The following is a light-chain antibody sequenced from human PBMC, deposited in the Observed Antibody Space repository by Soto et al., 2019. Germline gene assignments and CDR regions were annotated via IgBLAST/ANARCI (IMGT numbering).Light chain of an antibody. V-gene: IGLV1-51*02. CDR2: END. J-gene: IGLJ1*01. Sequence: QSALTQPASVSGSPGQSITISCSGSTSNIGNNYVSWFQQLPGTAPKLLIYENDKRPSGIPDRFSGSTSGTSATLGITGLQTGDEADYYCGTWDSSLSGYVFATGTKVTVL. CDR1: TSNIGNNY. CDR3: GTWDSSLSGYV.